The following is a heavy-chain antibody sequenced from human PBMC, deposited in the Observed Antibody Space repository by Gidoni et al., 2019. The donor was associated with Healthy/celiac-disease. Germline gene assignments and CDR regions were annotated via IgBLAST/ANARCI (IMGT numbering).Heavy chain of an antibody. D-gene: IGHD5-12*01. J-gene: IGHJ4*02. CDR2: IKSKTDGGTT. CDR1: GFTFSNAW. CDR3: TTDIRGSKVATIRY. V-gene: IGHV3-15*01. Sequence: EVQLVESGGGLVTPGGSLSLSCAASGFTFSNAWMSWVRQAPGKGLEWVGRIKSKTDGGTTDYAAPVKGRFTISRDDSKNTLYLQMNSVKTEDTAVYYCTTDIRGSKVATIRYWGQGTLVTVSS.